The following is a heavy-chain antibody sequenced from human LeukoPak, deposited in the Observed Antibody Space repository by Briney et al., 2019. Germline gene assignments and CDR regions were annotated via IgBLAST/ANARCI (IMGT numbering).Heavy chain of an antibody. CDR1: GYTFTGYY. V-gene: IGHV1-2*02. Sequence: ASVKVSCKASGYTFTGYYMHWVRQAPGQGLEWMGWINPNSGGTNYAQKFQGRVTMTRDTSISTAYMGLSRLRSDDTAVYYCAREGELLPTRPRKRYYYMDVWGKGTTVTVSS. CDR3: AREGELLPTRPRKRYYYMDV. J-gene: IGHJ6*03. D-gene: IGHD1-26*01. CDR2: INPNSGGT.